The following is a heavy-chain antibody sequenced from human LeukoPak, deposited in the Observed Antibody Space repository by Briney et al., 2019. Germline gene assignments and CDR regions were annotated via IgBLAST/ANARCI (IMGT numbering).Heavy chain of an antibody. CDR1: GGTFSSYT. CDR3: AREAGYSSGWYPDY. V-gene: IGHV1-69*15. D-gene: IGHD6-19*01. J-gene: IGHJ4*02. Sequence: SVKVSCKASGGTFSSYTISWVRQAPGQGLEWMGRIIPIFGTANYAQKFQGRVTITADESTSTAYMELSSLRSEDTAVYYCAREAGYSSGWYPDYWGQGTLVTVSS. CDR2: IIPIFGTA.